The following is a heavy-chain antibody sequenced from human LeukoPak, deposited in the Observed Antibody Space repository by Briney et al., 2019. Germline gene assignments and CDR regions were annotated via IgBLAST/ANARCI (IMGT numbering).Heavy chain of an antibody. V-gene: IGHV3-30*04. D-gene: IGHD4-17*01. CDR3: ARAPGEDDYGDYSYYFDY. CDR2: ISYDGSNK. CDR1: GFTFSSYA. Sequence: PGRSLRLSCAASGFTFSSYAMHWVRQAPGKELEWVAVISYDGSNKYYADSVKGRFTISRDNSKNTLYLQMNSLRAEDTAVYYCARAPGEDDYGDYSYYFDYWGQGTLVTVSS. J-gene: IGHJ4*02.